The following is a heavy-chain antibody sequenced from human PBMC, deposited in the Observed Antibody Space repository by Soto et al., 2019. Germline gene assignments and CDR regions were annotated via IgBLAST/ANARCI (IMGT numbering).Heavy chain of an antibody. V-gene: IGHV4-59*01. CDR2: IYYSGGT. CDR3: ARSASSDHDDAFDI. J-gene: IGHJ3*02. Sequence: SDTLSLTCIVSSGSISNYNWSWVRQPPGKGLEWMGYIYYSGGTRYNPSLKSRVTISVDTSKNQFSLKLSSVIAADTAVYYCARSASSDHDDAFDIWGQGTMVT. D-gene: IGHD3-22*01. CDR1: SGSISNYN.